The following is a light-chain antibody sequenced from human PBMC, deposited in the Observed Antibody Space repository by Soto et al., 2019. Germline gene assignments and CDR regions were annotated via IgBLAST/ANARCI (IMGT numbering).Light chain of an antibody. CDR1: QTISSW. CDR3: KQSYSTQWT. V-gene: IGKV1-5*03. Sequence: DIQMTQSPSTLSGSVGDRVTITCRASQTISSWLAWYQQKPGKAPKLLIYKASTLKSGVPSRFSGAGSGTDFTLTIGNLHPEDFVIYYCKQSYSTQWTFGQGTRLEIK. CDR2: KAS. J-gene: IGKJ5*01.